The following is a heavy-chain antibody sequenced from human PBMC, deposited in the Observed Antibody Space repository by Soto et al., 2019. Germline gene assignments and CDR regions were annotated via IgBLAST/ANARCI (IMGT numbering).Heavy chain of an antibody. J-gene: IGHJ4*02. CDR2: IYYSGST. CDR3: ARLGYYGSGTWFDY. V-gene: IGHV4-39*07. CDR1: GGSISSSSYY. Sequence: SETLSLTCTVSGGSISSSSYYWGWIRQPPGKGLEWIGSIYYSGSTYYNPSLKSRVTISVDTSKNQFSLKLSSVTAADTAVYYCARLGYYGSGTWFDYWGQGTLVTVSS. D-gene: IGHD3-10*01.